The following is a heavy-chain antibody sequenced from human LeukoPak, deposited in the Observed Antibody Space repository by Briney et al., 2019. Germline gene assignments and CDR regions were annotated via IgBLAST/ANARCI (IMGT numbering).Heavy chain of an antibody. D-gene: IGHD1-1*01. Sequence: GRSLRLSCAASGFTFSSYGMHWVRQAPGKGLEWVAVISYDGSNEYYADSVKGRFTISRDNSKNTLYLQMNSLRAEDTAVYYCAKVPQGNWNSSYWGQGTLVTVSS. CDR3: AKVPQGNWNSSY. J-gene: IGHJ4*02. CDR2: ISYDGSNE. V-gene: IGHV3-30*18. CDR1: GFTFSSYG.